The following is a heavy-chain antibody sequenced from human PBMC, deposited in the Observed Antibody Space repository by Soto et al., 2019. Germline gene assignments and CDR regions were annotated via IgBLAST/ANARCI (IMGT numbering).Heavy chain of an antibody. J-gene: IGHJ5*02. D-gene: IGHD3-22*01. CDR2: INPSGGST. CDR1: GYTFTSYY. V-gene: IGHV1-46*03. Sequence: GASVKVSCKASGYTFTSYYMHWVRQAPGQGLEWMGIINPSGGSTSYAQKFQGRVTMTRDTSTSTVYMELSSLRSEDTAVYYCARDPGYYDSSGSPFDPWGQGTLVTVS. CDR3: ARDPGYYDSSGSPFDP.